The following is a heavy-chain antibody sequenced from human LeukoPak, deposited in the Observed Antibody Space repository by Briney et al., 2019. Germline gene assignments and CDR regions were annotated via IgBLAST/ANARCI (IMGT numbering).Heavy chain of an antibody. CDR2: INPNSGGT. J-gene: IGHJ5*02. Sequence: GASVKVSCKASGYTFTSYGISWVRQAPGQGLEWMGWINPNSGGTNYAQKFQGRVTMTRDTSISTAYMELSRLRSDDTAVYYCARGCGHEYSSSWYNWFDPWGQGTLVTVSS. D-gene: IGHD6-13*01. CDR3: ARGCGHEYSSSWYNWFDP. V-gene: IGHV1-2*02. CDR1: GYTFTSYG.